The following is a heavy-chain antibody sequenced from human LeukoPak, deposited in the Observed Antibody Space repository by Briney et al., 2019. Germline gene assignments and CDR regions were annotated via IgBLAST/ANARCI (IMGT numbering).Heavy chain of an antibody. CDR2: ISGSGGST. D-gene: IGHD2-2*01. J-gene: IGHJ3*01. Sequence: GCSLSLSCAASGFTFSSFAMSWVGQAPGKGLEWVSAISGSGGSTYYAHSVKGRFTISRDNSKNTLFLQMNSLRAEDTAVYYCAKDRSCTGSSCNVGSWGQGTMVTVSS. CDR3: AKDRSCTGSSCNVGS. V-gene: IGHV3-23*01. CDR1: GFTFSSFA.